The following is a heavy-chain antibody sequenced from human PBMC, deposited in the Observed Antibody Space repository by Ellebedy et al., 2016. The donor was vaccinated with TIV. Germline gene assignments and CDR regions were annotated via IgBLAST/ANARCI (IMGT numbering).Heavy chain of an antibody. Sequence: ASVKVSXKASGYTFPSYYMHWVRQAPGQGLEWMGIINPSGGSTSYAQKFQGRVTMTRDTSTSTVYMELSSLRSEDTAVYYCARDVVGVFTMVRGGPSSTFDYWGQGTLVTVSS. V-gene: IGHV1-46*01. D-gene: IGHD3-10*01. CDR2: INPSGGST. CDR1: GYTFPSYY. J-gene: IGHJ4*02. CDR3: ARDVVGVFTMVRGGPSSTFDY.